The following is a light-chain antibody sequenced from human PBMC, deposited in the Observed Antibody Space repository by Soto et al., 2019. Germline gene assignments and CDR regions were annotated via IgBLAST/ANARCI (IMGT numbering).Light chain of an antibody. V-gene: IGLV2-23*01. Sequence: QSVLTQPASVSGSPGQSITISCTGTSSDVGSYNLVSWYRQYPGKAPKLMIYEGSKRPSGVSDRFSGSKSGNTASLTISGLQAEDEDDYYCSSYAGTDTYVFGSGPKV. J-gene: IGLJ1*01. CDR2: EGS. CDR1: SSDVGSYNL. CDR3: SSYAGTDTYV.